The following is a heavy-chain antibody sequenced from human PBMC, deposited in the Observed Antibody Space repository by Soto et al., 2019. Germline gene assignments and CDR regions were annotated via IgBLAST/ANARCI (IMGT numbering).Heavy chain of an antibody. Sequence: EVQLVESGGGLVKPAGSLRLSCAASGFTFSSYSMNWVRQAPGKGLEWVSSISPTSSFIYSADSVKGRFSISRDNAKNSLYLQMNGLRAEETAVYYCAREGAIYVASVSNCLDYGGRGTLVTVSS. CDR3: AREGAIYVASVSNCLDY. CDR1: GFTFSSYS. V-gene: IGHV3-21*02. D-gene: IGHD3-16*01. CDR2: ISPTSSFI. J-gene: IGHJ4*02.